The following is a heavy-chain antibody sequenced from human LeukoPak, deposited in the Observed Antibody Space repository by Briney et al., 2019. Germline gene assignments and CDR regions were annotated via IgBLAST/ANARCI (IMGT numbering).Heavy chain of an antibody. J-gene: IGHJ4*02. CDR1: GFTFSTYA. V-gene: IGHV3-23*01. Sequence: PGGSLRLSCAASGFTFSTYAMSWVRQAPGKGLEWVSAISGNVGRTYYADSVKGRFTISRDNSKNTLYLQMNSLRAEDTAVYYCAKGPQQQTREVAGAGYWGQGTLATVSS. CDR3: AKGPQQQTREVAGAGY. D-gene: IGHD6-19*01. CDR2: ISGNVGRT.